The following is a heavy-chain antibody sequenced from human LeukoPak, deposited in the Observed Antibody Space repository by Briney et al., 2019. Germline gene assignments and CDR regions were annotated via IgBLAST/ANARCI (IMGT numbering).Heavy chain of an antibody. V-gene: IGHV3-74*01. CDR2: IKSDGST. CDR1: GFTFSSYW. CDR3: ARAPSEIGGYYPEYFRH. J-gene: IGHJ1*01. D-gene: IGHD3-22*01. Sequence: GGSLRHSCAASGFTFSSYWMHWVRHAPGKGLVWVSRIKSDGSTNYADSVKGRFTISRDNAKNTVSLQMNSLRAEDTGVYYCARAPSEIGGYYPEYFRHWGQGTLVTVSS.